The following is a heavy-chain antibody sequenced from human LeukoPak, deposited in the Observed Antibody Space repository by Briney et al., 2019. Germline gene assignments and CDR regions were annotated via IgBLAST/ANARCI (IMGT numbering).Heavy chain of an antibody. CDR2: INPNSGGT. J-gene: IGHJ4*02. Sequence: ASVKVSCKASGYTFSGYYMHWVRQAPGQGLEWVGWINPNSGGTNYAQKFQGRVTMTRNTSISTAYMELSSLRSEDTAVYYCARAGGYCGRISCPYYFDYWGQGSLVAVSS. CDR3: ARAGGYCGRISCPYYFDY. CDR1: GYTFSGYY. D-gene: IGHD2-15*01. V-gene: IGHV1-2*02.